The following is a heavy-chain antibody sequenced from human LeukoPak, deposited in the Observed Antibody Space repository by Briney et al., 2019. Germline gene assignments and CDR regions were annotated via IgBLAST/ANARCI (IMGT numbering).Heavy chain of an antibody. CDR3: ATPLYSSSEYGMDV. J-gene: IGHJ6*02. CDR1: GFTFSNYG. CDR2: ISYDGSNK. V-gene: IGHV3-30*19. Sequence: GGSLRLSCAASGFTFSNYGMHWVRQAPGKGLEWVAVISYDGSNKYYADSVKGRFTISRDNSKNTLYLQMNSLRAEDTAVYYCATPLYSSSEYGMDVWGQGTTVTVSS. D-gene: IGHD6-6*01.